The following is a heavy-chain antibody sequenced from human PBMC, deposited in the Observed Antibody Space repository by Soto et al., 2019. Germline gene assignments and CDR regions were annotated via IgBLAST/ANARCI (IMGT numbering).Heavy chain of an antibody. CDR2: ISGSGGST. CDR1: GFTLSSYA. Sequence: PGGSLRLSCAASGFTLSSYAMSWVRQAPGKGLEWVSAISGSGGSTYYADSVKGRFTISRDNSKNTLYLRMNSLRAEDTAVYYCANDLEGVGSSSRYGYSYYGMDVWEQGTTVSVS. D-gene: IGHD6-13*01. J-gene: IGHJ6*01. CDR3: ANDLEGVGSSSRYGYSYYGMDV. V-gene: IGHV3-23*01.